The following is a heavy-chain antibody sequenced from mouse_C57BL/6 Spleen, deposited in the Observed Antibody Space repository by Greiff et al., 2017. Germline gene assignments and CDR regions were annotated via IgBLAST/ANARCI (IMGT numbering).Heavy chain of an antibody. CDR3: ARSDGYDWFAY. Sequence: QVQLQQSGTELVKPGASMKLSCKASGYTFTSYWMHWVKQRPGQGLEWIGNINPSNGGTNYNEKFKSKATLTVDKSSSTAYMQRSSLTSEDSAVYYCARSDGYDWFAYWGQGTLVTVSA. V-gene: IGHV1-53*01. CDR2: INPSNGGT. J-gene: IGHJ3*01. D-gene: IGHD2-2*01. CDR1: GYTFTSYW.